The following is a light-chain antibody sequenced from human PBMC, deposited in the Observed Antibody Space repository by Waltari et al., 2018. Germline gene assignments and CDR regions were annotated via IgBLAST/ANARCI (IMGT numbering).Light chain of an antibody. CDR1: QSVSRA. J-gene: IGKJ1*01. Sequence: EIVFTQSPGSPSWSPGERVTLSCRASQSVSRALAWYQQKPGQAPRLLIFGASNRATGIPDRFSGSGSGTDFSLTISRLEPEDFAVYYCQHYVRLPATFGRGTKVEIK. CDR3: QHYVRLPAT. CDR2: GAS. V-gene: IGKV3-20*01.